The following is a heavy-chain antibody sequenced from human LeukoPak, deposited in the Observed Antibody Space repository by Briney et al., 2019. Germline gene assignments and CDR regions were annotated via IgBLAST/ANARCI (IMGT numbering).Heavy chain of an antibody. CDR1: GFTFSSSA. Sequence: GGSLRLSCAASGFTFSSSAMSWVRQAPGKGLEWVGRIKSKTDGGTTDYAAPVKGRFTISRDDSKNTLYLQMNSLKTEDTAVYYCTTDTPSRITIFGVVIMPTFDYWGQGTLVTVSS. CDR3: TTDTPSRITIFGVVIMPTFDY. D-gene: IGHD3-3*01. J-gene: IGHJ4*02. V-gene: IGHV3-15*01. CDR2: IKSKTDGGTT.